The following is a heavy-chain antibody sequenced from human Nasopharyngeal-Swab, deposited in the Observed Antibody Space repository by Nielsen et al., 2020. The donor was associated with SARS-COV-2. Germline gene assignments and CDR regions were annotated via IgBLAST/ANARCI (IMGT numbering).Heavy chain of an antibody. CDR2: VFYTGT. CDR3: VTNGSGDYLGLPFDS. D-gene: IGHD4-17*01. J-gene: IGHJ4*02. V-gene: IGHV4-39*07. Sequence: SETLSLTCSVSGASISNRTYYWGWIRQSPEKGLQWIGTVFYTGTYYKPSLQSRVTISVDTSKNPFSLKLTSFTAADTAVYYCVTNGSGDYLGLPFDSGGPGTLVTVSS. CDR1: GASISNRTYY.